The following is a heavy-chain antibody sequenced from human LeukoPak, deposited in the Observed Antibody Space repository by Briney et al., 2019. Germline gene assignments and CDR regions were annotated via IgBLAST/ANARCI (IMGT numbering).Heavy chain of an antibody. D-gene: IGHD3-9*01. CDR2: ISSSGSTI. V-gene: IGHV3-48*03. Sequence: PGGSLRLSCAASGFTFSSYEMNWVRQAPGKGLEWVSYISSSGSTIYYADSVKGRFTISRDNAKNSLYLQMNSLRAEDTAVYYCARRQRDILTGYYLFPRRAFDIWGQGTMVTVSS. CDR1: GFTFSSYE. CDR3: ARRQRDILTGYYLFPRRAFDI. J-gene: IGHJ3*02.